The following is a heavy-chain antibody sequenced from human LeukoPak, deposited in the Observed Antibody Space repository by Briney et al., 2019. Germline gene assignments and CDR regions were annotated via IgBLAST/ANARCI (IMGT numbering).Heavy chain of an antibody. CDR1: GYTLTELS. V-gene: IGHV1-24*01. J-gene: IGHJ5*02. Sequence: GASVKVSCKVSGYTLTELSMHWVQQAPGKGLEWMGGFDPEDGETIYAQKFQGRVTMTEDTSTDTAYMELSSLRSEDTAVYYCARGRRPIVVVPDDIHKPLNYFDPWGQGTLVTVSS. D-gene: IGHD2-2*01. CDR2: FDPEDGET. CDR3: ARGRRPIVVVPDDIHKPLNYFDP.